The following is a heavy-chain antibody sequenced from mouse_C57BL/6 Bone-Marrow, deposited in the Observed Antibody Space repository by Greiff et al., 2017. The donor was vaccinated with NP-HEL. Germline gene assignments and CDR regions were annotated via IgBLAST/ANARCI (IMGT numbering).Heavy chain of an antibody. CDR2: IDPSDSYT. V-gene: IGHV1-69*01. Sequence: VQLQQPGAELVMPGASVKLSCKASGYTFTSYWMHWVKQRPGQGLEWIGEIDPSDSYTNYNQKFKGKSTLTVDKSSSTAYMQLSSLTSEDSVVYYCAREDYSNLYAMDYWGQGTSVTVSS. CDR1: GYTFTSYW. D-gene: IGHD2-5*01. J-gene: IGHJ4*01. CDR3: AREDYSNLYAMDY.